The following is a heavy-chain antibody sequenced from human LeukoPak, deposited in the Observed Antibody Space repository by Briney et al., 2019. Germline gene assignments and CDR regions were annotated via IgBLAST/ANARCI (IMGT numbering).Heavy chain of an antibody. V-gene: IGHV4-30-2*01. D-gene: IGHD3-10*01. CDR2: IYHSGST. CDR1: GGSISSGGYY. CDR3: ARSVDTMVRGVPRWFDP. J-gene: IGHJ5*02. Sequence: SETLSLTCTVSGGSISSGGYYWSWIRQPPGKGLEWIGYIYHSGSTYYNPSLKSRVTISVDRSKNQFSLKLSSVTAADTAVYYCARSVDTMVRGVPRWFDPWGQGTLVTVSS.